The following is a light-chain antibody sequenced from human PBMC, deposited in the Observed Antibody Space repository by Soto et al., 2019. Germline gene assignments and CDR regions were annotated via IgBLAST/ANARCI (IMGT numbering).Light chain of an antibody. CDR3: QHYSSQT. CDR2: GAS. Sequence: EVVWTQSPGTLSLSPGEIATLSGRASQSVSSNYLAWYQQRPGQAPRLLIYGASSSATGIPDRFRGSGSGTDFTLTISRLEPEDSAVYFCQHYSSQTFGQGTKVEIK. J-gene: IGKJ1*01. V-gene: IGKV3-20*01. CDR1: QSVSSNY.